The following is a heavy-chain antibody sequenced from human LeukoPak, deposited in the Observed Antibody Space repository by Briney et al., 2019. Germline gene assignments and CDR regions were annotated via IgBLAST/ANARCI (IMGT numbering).Heavy chain of an antibody. CDR1: GFTFSSYSM. Sequence: GSLRLSCAASGFTFSSYSMNWVRQAPGKGLEWIGEIYHSGSTNYNPSLKSRVTISVDKSKNQFSLKLSSVTAADTAVYYCARDLALGIVGAPDAFDIWGQGTMVTVSS. CDR2: IYHSGST. V-gene: IGHV4-4*02. D-gene: IGHD1-26*01. J-gene: IGHJ3*02. CDR3: ARDLALGIVGAPDAFDI.